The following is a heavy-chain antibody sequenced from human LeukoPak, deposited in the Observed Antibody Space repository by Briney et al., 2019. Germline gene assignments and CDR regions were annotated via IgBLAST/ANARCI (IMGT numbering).Heavy chain of an antibody. V-gene: IGHV1-2*02. D-gene: IGHD6-19*01. CDR3: ATADSSGWSESFDY. CDR1: GYTFTGYY. CDR2: INPNRGGT. J-gene: IGHJ4*02. Sequence: ASVKVSCKASGYTFTGYYMHWVRHAPGQGLEWMVCINPNRGGTNYAQKFQGRVTMTWETSISTAYMELTRLRSDDTAVHYCATADSSGWSESFDYWGQGPLVTVSS.